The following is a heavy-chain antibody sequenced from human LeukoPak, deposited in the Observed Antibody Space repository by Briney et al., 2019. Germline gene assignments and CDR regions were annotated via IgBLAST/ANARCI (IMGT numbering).Heavy chain of an antibody. CDR3: ARVIAAAGSWGMDV. J-gene: IGHJ6*02. CDR2: IYVDGST. D-gene: IGHD6-13*01. CDR1: GFTFSSYA. V-gene: IGHV3-23*03. Sequence: GGSLRLSCAASGFTFSSYAMSWVRQAPGKGLEWVSVIYVDGSTYYADSVKGRFTISRDNAKNSLYLQMNSLRAEDTAVYYCARVIAAAGSWGMDVWGQGTTVTVSS.